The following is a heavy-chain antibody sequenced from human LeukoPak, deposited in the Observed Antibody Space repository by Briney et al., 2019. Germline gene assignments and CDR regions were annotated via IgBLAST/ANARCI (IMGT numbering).Heavy chain of an antibody. CDR1: GGSISSYY. J-gene: IGHJ4*02. CDR3: ARFRFCTSDTSCYYDFDF. V-gene: IGHV4-59*08. CDR2: IYYSGST. D-gene: IGHD2-2*01. Sequence: SETLSLTCTVSGGSISSYYWSWIRQPPGKGLEWIGYIYYSGSTNYNPSLKSRVTISVDTSKNQFSLKLSSVTAADTAVYYCARFRFCTSDTSCYYDFDFWGQGTLVTVSS.